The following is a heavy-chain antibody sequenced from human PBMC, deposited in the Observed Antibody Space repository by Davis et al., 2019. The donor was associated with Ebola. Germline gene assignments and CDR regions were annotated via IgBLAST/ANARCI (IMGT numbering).Heavy chain of an antibody. CDR2: INHSGST. D-gene: IGHD3-10*01. CDR3: AREVDYGSGSYGGGFDY. J-gene: IGHJ4*02. CDR1: GGSFSGYY. Sequence: PSETLSLTCAVYGGSFSGYYWSWIRQPPGKGLEWIGEINHSGSTNYNPSLKSRVTISVDTSKNQFSLKLSSVTAEDTAVYYCAREVDYGSGSYGGGFDYWGQGTLVTVSS. V-gene: IGHV4-34*01.